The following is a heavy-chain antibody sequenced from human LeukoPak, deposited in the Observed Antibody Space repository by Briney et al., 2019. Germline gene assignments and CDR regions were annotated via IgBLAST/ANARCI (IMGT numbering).Heavy chain of an antibody. CDR1: GGSISSSSYY. V-gene: IGHV4-39*01. J-gene: IGHJ4*02. CDR3: ARRFTAAAGPDY. D-gene: IGHD6-13*01. CDR2: IYYTGSGST. Sequence: SETLSLTCTVSGGSISSSSYYWGWIRQPPGKGLEWIGSIYYTGSGSTHHNPSVKSRVTISVDTSKKQFSLKLSSVTAADTAVYYCARRFTAAAGPDYWGQGTLVTVSS.